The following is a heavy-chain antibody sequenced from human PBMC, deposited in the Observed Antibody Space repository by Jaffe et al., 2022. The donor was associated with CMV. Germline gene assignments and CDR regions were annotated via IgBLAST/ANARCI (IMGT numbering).Heavy chain of an antibody. CDR1: GFTVSSNY. D-gene: IGHD6-19*01. CDR3: ARERSSGWGPLRGYFDY. Sequence: EVQLVESGGGLVQPGGSLRLSCAASGFTVSSNYMSWVRQAPGKGLEWVSVIYSGGSTYYADSVKGRFTISRDNSKNTLYLQMNSLRAEDTAVYYCARERSSGWGPLRGYFDYWGQGTLVTVSS. V-gene: IGHV3-66*01. J-gene: IGHJ4*02. CDR2: IYSGGST.